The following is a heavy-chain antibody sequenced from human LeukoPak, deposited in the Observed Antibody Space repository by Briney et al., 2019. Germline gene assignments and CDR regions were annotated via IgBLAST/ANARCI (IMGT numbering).Heavy chain of an antibody. D-gene: IGHD3-3*01. V-gene: IGHV3-7*01. Sequence: GGSLRLSCAASGFTFSSYSMNWVRQAPGKGLEWVANIKQDGSEKYYVDSVKGRFTISRDNAKNSLYLQMNSLRAEDTAVYYCAREDDFWSPMDVWGKGTTVTVSS. J-gene: IGHJ6*04. CDR1: GFTFSSYS. CDR2: IKQDGSEK. CDR3: AREDDFWSPMDV.